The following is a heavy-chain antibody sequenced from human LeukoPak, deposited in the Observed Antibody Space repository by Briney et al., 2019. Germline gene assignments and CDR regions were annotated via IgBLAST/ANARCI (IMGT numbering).Heavy chain of an antibody. CDR3: ARDRGLVGRILRGHSDEYYFDY. CDR2: INPSGGST. CDR1: GYTFTSYY. D-gene: IGHD4-17*01. Sequence: GASVKVSCKASGYTFTSYYMHWARQAPGQGLEWMGIINPSGGSTSYAQKFQGRVTMTRDTSTSTVYMKLSSLRSEDTAVYYCARDRGLVGRILRGHSDEYYFDYWGQGTLVTVSS. V-gene: IGHV1-46*01. J-gene: IGHJ4*02.